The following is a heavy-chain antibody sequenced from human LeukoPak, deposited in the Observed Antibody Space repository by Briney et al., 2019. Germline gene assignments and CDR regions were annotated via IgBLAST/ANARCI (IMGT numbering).Heavy chain of an antibody. V-gene: IGHV4-39*07. D-gene: IGHD4-17*01. CDR2: IYYSGST. CDR1: GGSISISSSY. J-gene: IGHJ4*02. CDR3: ARAFEGTVTTDY. Sequence: PSETLSLTCTVSGGSISISSSYWGWIRQPPGKGLEWIGSIYYSGSTYYNPSLKSRVTISVDTSKNQFSLRLSSVTAADTAVYYCARAFEGTVTTDYWGQGTLVTVSS.